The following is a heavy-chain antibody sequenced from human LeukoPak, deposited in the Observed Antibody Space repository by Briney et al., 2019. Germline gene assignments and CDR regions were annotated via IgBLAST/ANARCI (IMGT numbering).Heavy chain of an antibody. CDR3: ASGSRNYYDSSGTYYFDY. CDR2: LNPNSGGT. V-gene: IGHV1-2*02. CDR1: GYIFTDYY. Sequence: ASVKVSCKASGYIFTDYYVHWVRQAPGQGLEWMGWLNPNSGGTNYAQKFQGRVTMTRDTSINTAYMELSRLRSDDTALYYCASGSRNYYDSSGTYYFDYWGQGTLVTVSS. D-gene: IGHD3-22*01. J-gene: IGHJ4*02.